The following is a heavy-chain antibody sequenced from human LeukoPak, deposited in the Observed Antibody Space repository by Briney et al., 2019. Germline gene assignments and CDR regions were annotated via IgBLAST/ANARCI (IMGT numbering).Heavy chain of an antibody. CDR1: GFTFSSYA. Sequence: GGSLRLSCAASGFTFSSYAMHWVRQAPGKGLEWVAVISYDGSNKYYADSVKGRFTISRDNSKNTLYLQMNSLRAEDTAVYYCARDGFKYCSGGSCYQFDYWGQGTLVTVSS. J-gene: IGHJ4*02. CDR3: ARDGFKYCSGGSCYQFDY. CDR2: ISYDGSNK. V-gene: IGHV3-30-3*01. D-gene: IGHD2-15*01.